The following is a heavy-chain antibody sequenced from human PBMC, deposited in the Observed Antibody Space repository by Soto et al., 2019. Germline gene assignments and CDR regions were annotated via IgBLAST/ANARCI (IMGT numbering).Heavy chain of an antibody. CDR3: AHKVSYGGPYYFDY. Sequence: SGPTLVNPTQTLTLTCTFSGFSLSTSGVGVGWIRQPPGKALEWLALIYWNDDKRYSPSLKSRLTITKDTSKNQVVLTMTNMDPVDTATYYCAHKVSYGGPYYFDYWGQGTLVTVSS. D-gene: IGHD4-17*01. J-gene: IGHJ4*02. CDR2: IYWNDDK. V-gene: IGHV2-5*01. CDR1: GFSLSTSGVG.